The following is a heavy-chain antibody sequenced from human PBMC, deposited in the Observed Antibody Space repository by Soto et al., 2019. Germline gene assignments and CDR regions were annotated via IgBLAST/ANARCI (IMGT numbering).Heavy chain of an antibody. V-gene: IGHV1-46*01. J-gene: IGHJ5*02. CDR2: INPSGGST. CDR1: GYAFTRYY. CDR3: ARAEYDILTGLYRGNYFDP. D-gene: IGHD3-9*01. Sequence: QVQLGQSGSEVKQPGASVRVSCQASGYAFTRYYIHWVRQAPGQGLEWMGVINPSGGSTSYTQKFRGRVTMTSDTSTNTVFMDLRSLTSEDTAVYYCARAEYDILTGLYRGNYFDPWGQGTLVTVSS.